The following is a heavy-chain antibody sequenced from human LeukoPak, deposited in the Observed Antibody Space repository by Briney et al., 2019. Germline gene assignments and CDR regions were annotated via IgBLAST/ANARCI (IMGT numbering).Heavy chain of an antibody. D-gene: IGHD6-13*01. V-gene: IGHV6-1*01. CDR3: ARSADGTLDY. CDR2: TYYRSRWYN. J-gene: IGHJ4*02. Sequence: SQTLSLTCAISGDSVSSNSAAWNWIRQSPSRGLEWLGRTYYRSRWYNNYAVSVKSRITVNPDTSKNQFSLHLNSVTPDDTAVYYCARSADGTLDYWGQGTLVTVSS. CDR1: GDSVSSNSAA.